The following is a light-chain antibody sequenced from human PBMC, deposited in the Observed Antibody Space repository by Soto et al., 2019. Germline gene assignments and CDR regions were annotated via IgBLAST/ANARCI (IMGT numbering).Light chain of an antibody. CDR1: SSDVGSYDY. CDR2: EVS. Sequence: QSALTQPASVSGSPGQSITISCTGTSSDVGSYDYVSWYQHHPGKAPKLMIYEVSNRLSGISNRFSGSKSDNTASLTISGLQAEDEADYYCSSYTSRSTLVFGTGTKLTVL. J-gene: IGLJ1*01. V-gene: IGLV2-14*01. CDR3: SSYTSRSTLV.